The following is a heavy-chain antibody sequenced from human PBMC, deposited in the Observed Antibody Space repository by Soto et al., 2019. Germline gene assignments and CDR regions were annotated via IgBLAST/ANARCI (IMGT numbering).Heavy chain of an antibody. CDR3: ARALRVPYFDY. Sequence: SETLSLTCAVSGGSISRGGYSWSWIRQPPGKGLEWIGYIYHSGSTYYNPSLKSRVTISVDRSKNQFSLKLSSVTAADTAVYYCARALRVPYFDYWGQGTLVTVSS. CDR2: IYHSGST. CDR1: GGSISRGGYS. J-gene: IGHJ4*02. D-gene: IGHD4-17*01. V-gene: IGHV4-30-2*01.